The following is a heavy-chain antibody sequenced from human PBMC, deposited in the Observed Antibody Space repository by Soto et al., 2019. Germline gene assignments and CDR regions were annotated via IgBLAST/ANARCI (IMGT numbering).Heavy chain of an antibody. Sequence: LRLSCAASGFTFSNAWMSWVRQAPGKGLEWVGRIKRKSDGGTTDYAAPVKGRFTISRDDSKNTLYLQMNSLKTEDTAVYYCTTGLSSGYYNFDYWGQGTPVTVSS. CDR1: GFTFSNAW. V-gene: IGHV3-15*01. D-gene: IGHD3-22*01. CDR3: TTGLSSGYYNFDY. J-gene: IGHJ4*02. CDR2: IKRKSDGGTT.